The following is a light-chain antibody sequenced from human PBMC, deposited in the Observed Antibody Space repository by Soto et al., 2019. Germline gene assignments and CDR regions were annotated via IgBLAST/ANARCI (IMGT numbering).Light chain of an antibody. J-gene: IGKJ1*01. V-gene: IGKV1-39*01. Sequence: DIQMTQSPSSLSASVGDRVTITCRTSQSISIYLNWYQQIPGKAPKLLIYASSNLHTGVPSRFSGSASGTDFTLTISSLQPEDSATYYCQQYDSYSSGPFGQGTKV. CDR3: QQYDSYSSGP. CDR2: ASS. CDR1: QSISIY.